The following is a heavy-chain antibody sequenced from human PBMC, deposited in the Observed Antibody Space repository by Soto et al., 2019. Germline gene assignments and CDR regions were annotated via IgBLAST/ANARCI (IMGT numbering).Heavy chain of an antibody. J-gene: IGHJ4*02. V-gene: IGHV3-21*04. CDR2: ISPASTYI. CDR1: GFTFSTYA. CDR3: AADTGDIEVVPATT. D-gene: IGHD2-15*01. Sequence: GGSLRLSCVASGFTFSTYAMSWVRQPPGKGPEWLASISPASTYIRYADSVKGRFTISRDNARNSLSLQMMSLRADDTAMYYCAADTGDIEVVPATTWGQGTLVTVSS.